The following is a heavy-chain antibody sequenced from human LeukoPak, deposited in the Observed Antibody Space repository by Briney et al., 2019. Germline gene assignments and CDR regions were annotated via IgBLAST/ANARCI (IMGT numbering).Heavy chain of an antibody. CDR1: GFTFSSYW. Sequence: PGGSLRLSCAAPGFTFSSYWMSWVREAPGKGLEWVANIKQDGSEKYYVDSVKGRFTISRDNAKNSLYLQMNSLRAEDTAVYYCARDYYDSSGCLDYWGQGTLVTVSS. V-gene: IGHV3-7*01. D-gene: IGHD3-22*01. J-gene: IGHJ4*02. CDR3: ARDYYDSSGCLDY. CDR2: IKQDGSEK.